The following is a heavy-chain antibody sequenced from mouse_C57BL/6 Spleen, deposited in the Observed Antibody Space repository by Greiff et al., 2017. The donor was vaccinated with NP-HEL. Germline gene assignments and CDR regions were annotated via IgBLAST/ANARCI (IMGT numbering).Heavy chain of an antibody. CDR3: ARSRGSSYDYAMDY. CDR1: GYAFSSSW. Sequence: VQRVESGPELVKPGASVKISCKASGYAFSSSWMNWVKQRPGKGLEWIGRIYPGDGDTNYNGKFKGKATLTADKSSSTAYMQLSSLTSEDSAVYFCARSRGSSYDYAMDYWGQGTSVTVSS. J-gene: IGHJ4*01. CDR2: IYPGDGDT. V-gene: IGHV1-82*01. D-gene: IGHD1-1*01.